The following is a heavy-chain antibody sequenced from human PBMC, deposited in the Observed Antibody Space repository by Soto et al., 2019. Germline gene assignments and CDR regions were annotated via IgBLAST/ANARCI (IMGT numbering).Heavy chain of an antibody. Sequence: QVQLVQSGAEEKKPGASVKVSCKASGYTFTSYAMHWVRQAPGQRLEWMGWINAGNGNTKYSQKFQGRVTITRDTSARPAYMELSSVRSEDTAVYYCARRSGYYLIYDYWGQGTLVTVSS. CDR2: INAGNGNT. CDR1: GYTFTSYA. CDR3: ARRSGYYLIYDY. D-gene: IGHD3-22*01. V-gene: IGHV1-3*05. J-gene: IGHJ4*02.